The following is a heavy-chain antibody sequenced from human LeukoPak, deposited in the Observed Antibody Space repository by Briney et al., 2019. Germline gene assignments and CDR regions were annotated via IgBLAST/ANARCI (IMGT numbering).Heavy chain of an antibody. CDR1: GYTFTGYY. V-gene: IGHV1-2*02. Sequence: GASVKVSCKASGYTFTGYYMHWVRQAPGQGLEWMGWINPNSGGTNYAQKFQGRVTMTRDTSISTAYMELSRLRSDDTAVYYCARGREIFGVVINIPFDYWGQGTMVTVSS. CDR3: ARGREIFGVVINIPFDY. D-gene: IGHD3-3*01. CDR2: INPNSGGT. J-gene: IGHJ3*01.